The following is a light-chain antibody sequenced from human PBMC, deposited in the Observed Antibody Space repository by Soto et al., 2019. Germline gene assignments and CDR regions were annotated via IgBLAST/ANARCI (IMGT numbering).Light chain of an antibody. V-gene: IGKV3-15*01. J-gene: IGKJ1*01. CDR1: QSVSNN. CDR2: DAS. Sequence: EIMMTQSPATLSVSPGERATLSCRASQSVSNNLAWYQHRPGQTPLLLICDASTMATGTAGRFTGSGSGTEFTLTISRQQYEDFAVYCCQQYNSWRTFGQGTKVDIK. CDR3: QQYNSWRT.